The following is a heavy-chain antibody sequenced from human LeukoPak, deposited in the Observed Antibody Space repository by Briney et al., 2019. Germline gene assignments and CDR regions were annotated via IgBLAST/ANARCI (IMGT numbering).Heavy chain of an antibody. Sequence: SETLSLTCTVSGYSISSGYYWSWIRQPPGKGLEWIGSIYHSGNSYYNPSLKSRVTISVDTSKNQFSLKLSSVTAADTAVYYCARDLRSDYNSWIDDWGQGTPVTVSS. CDR2: IYHSGNS. D-gene: IGHD3-22*01. V-gene: IGHV4-38-2*02. CDR1: GYSISSGYY. J-gene: IGHJ4*02. CDR3: ARDLRSDYNSWIDD.